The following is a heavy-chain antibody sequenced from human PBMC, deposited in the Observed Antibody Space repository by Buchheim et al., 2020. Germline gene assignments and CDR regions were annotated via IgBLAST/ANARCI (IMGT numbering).Heavy chain of an antibody. D-gene: IGHD6-19*01. V-gene: IGHV3-7*01. J-gene: IGHJ6*02. CDR1: GFTFSSYW. CDR3: ARDIRSGWYDGTDV. Sequence: EVQLVESGGGLVQPGGSLRLSCAASGFTFSSYWMSWVRQAPGKGLEWVANIKQDGSEKYYVDSVKGRFTISRDNSKNTLYLQINSLRADDTAVYYCARDIRSGWYDGTDVWGQGTT. CDR2: IKQDGSEK.